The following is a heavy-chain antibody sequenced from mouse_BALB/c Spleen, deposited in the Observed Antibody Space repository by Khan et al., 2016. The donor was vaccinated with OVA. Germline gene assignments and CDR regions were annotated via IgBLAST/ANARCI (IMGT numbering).Heavy chain of an antibody. V-gene: IGHV5-6*01. CDR2: VSTGGSYT. J-gene: IGHJ3*01. D-gene: IGHD1-1*01. CDR3: TRLAYYYDSEGFAY. Sequence: EVQLQESGGDLVKPGGSLKLSCAASGFTFSTYGMSWVRQAPDKRLEWVATVSTGGSYTYYPDSVKGRFTISRDKAKNTLYLQMSGLRSEDTAMFYCTRLAYYYDSEGFAYWGQGTLVTVSA. CDR1: GFTFSTYG.